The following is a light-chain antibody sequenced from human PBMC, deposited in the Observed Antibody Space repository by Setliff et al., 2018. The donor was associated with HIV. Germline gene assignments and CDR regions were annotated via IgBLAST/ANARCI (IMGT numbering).Light chain of an antibody. V-gene: IGLV2-11*01. CDR3: CSYAGTYTSLYV. CDR1: SSDVGGYNY. Sequence: QSVLTQPASVSGSPGQSITISCTGTSSDVGGYNYVSWYQQHPGKAPKLMIYDVSQRPSGVPDRFSGSKSGNTASLTISGLQAEDEGDYYCCSYAGTYTSLYVFGTGTKVTVL. CDR2: DVS. J-gene: IGLJ1*01.